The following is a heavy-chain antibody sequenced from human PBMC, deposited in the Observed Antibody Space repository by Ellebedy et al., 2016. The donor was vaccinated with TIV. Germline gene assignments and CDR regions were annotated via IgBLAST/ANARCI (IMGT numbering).Heavy chain of an antibody. Sequence: ASVKVSCKASGYTFTSYGISWVRQAPGQRLEWMGWISAYNGNTNYAQKLQGRVTMTTDTSTSTAYMELRSLRSDDTAVYYCARSSSSDPDYYYGMDVWGQGTTVTVSS. CDR1: GYTFTSYG. D-gene: IGHD6-13*01. V-gene: IGHV1-18*04. CDR2: ISAYNGNT. CDR3: ARSSSSDPDYYYGMDV. J-gene: IGHJ6*02.